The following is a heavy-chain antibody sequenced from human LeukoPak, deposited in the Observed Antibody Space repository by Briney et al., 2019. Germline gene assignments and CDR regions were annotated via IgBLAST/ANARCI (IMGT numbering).Heavy chain of an antibody. Sequence: GGSLRLSCAASGFTVSSNYMSWVRQAPGKGLEWVSVIYSGGSTYYADSVKGRFTISRDNSKNTLYLQMNSLRAEDTAVYYRARKMTTVTFGAFDIWGQGTMVTVSS. CDR3: ARKMTTVTFGAFDI. CDR1: GFTVSSNY. V-gene: IGHV3-53*01. D-gene: IGHD4-17*01. CDR2: IYSGGST. J-gene: IGHJ3*02.